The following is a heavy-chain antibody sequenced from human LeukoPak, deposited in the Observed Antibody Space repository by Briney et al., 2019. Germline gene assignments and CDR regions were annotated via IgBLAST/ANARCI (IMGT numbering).Heavy chain of an antibody. V-gene: IGHV1-2*02. CDR3: ARDSSGWYPWGYYYMDV. CDR1: GYTFTGYY. D-gene: IGHD6-19*01. CDR2: INPNSGGT. Sequence: ASVTVSFKASGYTFTGYYMHWVRQAPGQGLEWMGWINPNSGGTNYAQKFQGRVTMTRDTSISTAYMELSRLRSDDTAVYYCARDSSGWYPWGYYYMDVWGKGTTVTVSS. J-gene: IGHJ6*03.